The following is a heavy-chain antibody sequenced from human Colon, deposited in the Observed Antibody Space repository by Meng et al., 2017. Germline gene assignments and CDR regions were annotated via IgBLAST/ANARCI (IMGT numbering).Heavy chain of an antibody. CDR3: ASDGGTDCFDP. D-gene: IGHD1-1*01. CDR1: GFSLSRYW. CDR2: VRQDGAEK. V-gene: IGHV3-7*01. Sequence: GESLKISCAASGFSLSRYWMSWVRQSPGKGLEWVANVRQDGAEKHYVDSLKGRFTVSRDNDKNSIYLQMNSLTVDDTALYYCASDGGTDCFDPWGSGTLVTVSS. J-gene: IGHJ5*02.